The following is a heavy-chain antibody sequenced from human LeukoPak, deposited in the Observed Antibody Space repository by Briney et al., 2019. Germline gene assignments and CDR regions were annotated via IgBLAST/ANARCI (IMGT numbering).Heavy chain of an antibody. CDR2: ISDDGSNE. D-gene: IGHD3-10*01. V-gene: IGHV3-30*18. J-gene: IGHJ4*02. CDR3: AKDLWFGELLHY. CDR1: GFTFSYYG. Sequence: PGRSLRLSCAASGFTFSYYGMHWVRQAPGKGLEWVAAISDDGSNEYYADSVKGRFTISRDNSKNTLYLQMNSLRAEDTAVYYCAKDLWFGELLHYWGQGTLVTVSS.